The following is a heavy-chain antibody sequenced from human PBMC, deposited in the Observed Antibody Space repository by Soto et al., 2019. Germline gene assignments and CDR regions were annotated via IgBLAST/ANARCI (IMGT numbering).Heavy chain of an antibody. CDR3: ARSVYYYGSGSYYNFDY. V-gene: IGHV1-69*01. Sequence: QVQLVQSGAEVKKPGSSVKVSCKASGGTFSSYAISWVRQAPGQGLEWMGGIIPIFGTANYAQKFQGRVTITADESTSTAYMELSSMSSEDTAVYYCARSVYYYGSGSYYNFDYWGQGTLLTVSS. D-gene: IGHD3-10*01. J-gene: IGHJ4*02. CDR1: GGTFSSYA. CDR2: IIPIFGTA.